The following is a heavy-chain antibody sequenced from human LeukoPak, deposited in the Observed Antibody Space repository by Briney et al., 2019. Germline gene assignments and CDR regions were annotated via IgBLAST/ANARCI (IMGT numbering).Heavy chain of an antibody. CDR3: ARSSRKGIAVAGTLFDY. V-gene: IGHV4-4*07. J-gene: IGHJ4*02. Sequence: SETLSLSCTVSGGSISSYYWSWIRQPAGKGLGWIGRIYTSGSTNYNPSLKSRVTISVDKSKNQFSLKLSSVTAADTAVYYCARSSRKGIAVAGTLFDYWGQGTLVTVSS. CDR2: IYTSGST. CDR1: GGSISSYY. D-gene: IGHD6-19*01.